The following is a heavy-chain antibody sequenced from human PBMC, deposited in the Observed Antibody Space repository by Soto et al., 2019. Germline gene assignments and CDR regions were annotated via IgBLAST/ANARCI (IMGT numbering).Heavy chain of an antibody. D-gene: IGHD2-15*01. CDR1: GFTFSSYG. CDR2: ISYDGSNK. V-gene: IGHV3-30*18. CDR3: AKSLPFHQSYCSGGSCDPDY. Sequence: QVQLVESGGGVVQPGRSLRLSCAASGFTFSSYGMHWVRQAPGKGLEWVAVISYDGSNKYYADSVKGRFTISRDNSKNPLYLQMNSLRAEDTAVYYCAKSLPFHQSYCSGGSCDPDYWGQGTLVTVSS. J-gene: IGHJ4*02.